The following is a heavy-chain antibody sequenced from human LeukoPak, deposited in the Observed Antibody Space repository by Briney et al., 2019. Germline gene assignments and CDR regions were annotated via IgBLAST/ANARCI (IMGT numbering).Heavy chain of an antibody. D-gene: IGHD5-24*01. J-gene: IGHJ4*02. CDR1: GGSVRSDTYY. Sequence: PSETLSLTCTVSGGSVRSDTYYWSWIRQPPGKGLEWIGYVYYSGSTNYNPSLKSRVTISVDTSKNQFSLKLSSVTAADTAVYYCATASYGYNYEAFGYWGQGTLVTVSS. V-gene: IGHV4-61*01. CDR3: ATASYGYNYEAFGY. CDR2: VYYSGST.